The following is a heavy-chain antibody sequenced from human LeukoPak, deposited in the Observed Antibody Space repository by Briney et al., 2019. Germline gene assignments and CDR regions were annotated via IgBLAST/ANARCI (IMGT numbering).Heavy chain of an antibody. CDR2: IIPILGIA. Sequence: ASVKVSCKASGGTFSSYAISWVRQAPGQGLDWMGRIIPILGIANYAQKFQGRVTITADKSTSTAYMELSSLRSEDTAVYYCARDASRESHYYYYGMDVWGQGTTVTVSS. CDR1: GGTFSSYA. D-gene: IGHD6-6*01. CDR3: ARDASRESHYYYYGMDV. V-gene: IGHV1-69*04. J-gene: IGHJ6*02.